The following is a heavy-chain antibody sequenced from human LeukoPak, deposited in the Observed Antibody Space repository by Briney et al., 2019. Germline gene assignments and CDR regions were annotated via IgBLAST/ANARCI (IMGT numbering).Heavy chain of an antibody. Sequence: GGSLRLSCAASGFTFSSYAMSWVRQAPGKGLDWVAAISGSGWSTFYADSVTGRFPISRDNSKNTLYLQMNSLRAEDTAVYYCAKDDSYGYRRAAFDIWGQGTMVTVSS. J-gene: IGHJ3*02. D-gene: IGHD5-18*01. CDR3: AKDDSYGYRRAAFDI. CDR1: GFTFSSYA. CDR2: ISGSGWST. V-gene: IGHV3-23*01.